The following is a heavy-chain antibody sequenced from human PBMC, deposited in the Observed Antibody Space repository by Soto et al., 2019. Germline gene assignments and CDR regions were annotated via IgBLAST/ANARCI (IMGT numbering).Heavy chain of an antibody. CDR1: GFTVSSNY. CDR3: ARGSSGSLVPDYYYYGMDV. V-gene: IGHV3-53*02. D-gene: IGHD6-19*01. Sequence: EVQLVETGGGLIQPGGSLRLSCAASGFTVSSNYMSWVRQAPGKGLEWVSVIYSGGSTYYADSVKGRFTISRDNSKNTLYLQMNSLRAEDTAVYYCARGSSGSLVPDYYYYGMDVWGQGTTVTVSS. J-gene: IGHJ6*02. CDR2: IYSGGST.